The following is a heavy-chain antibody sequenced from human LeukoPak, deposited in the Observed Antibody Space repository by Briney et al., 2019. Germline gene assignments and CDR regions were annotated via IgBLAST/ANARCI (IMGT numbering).Heavy chain of an antibody. V-gene: IGHV3-21*01. J-gene: IGHJ4*02. D-gene: IGHD6-19*01. CDR2: ISSSSSYI. CDR1: GFTFSSYS. CDR3: ATIPGYSSGWFDY. Sequence: GGSLRLSCAASGFTFSSYSMNWVRQAPGKGLEWVSSISSSSSYIYYADSVKGRFTISRDNAKNSLYLQMNSLRAEDTAVYYCATIPGYSSGWFDYWGQGTLVTVS.